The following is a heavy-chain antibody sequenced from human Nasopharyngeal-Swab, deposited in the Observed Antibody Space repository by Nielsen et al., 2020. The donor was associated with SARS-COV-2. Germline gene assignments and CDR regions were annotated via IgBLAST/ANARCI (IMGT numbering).Heavy chain of an antibody. Sequence: GESLKISCAASGFTFSSYAMSWVRQAPGKGLEWVSAISSSGGSTYYADSVKGRFTISRDNSKNTLYLQMNSLKTEDTAVYYCTTDRRGSLYGMDVWGQGTTVTVSS. CDR3: TTDRRGSLYGMDV. J-gene: IGHJ6*02. CDR1: GFTFSSYA. CDR2: ISSSGGST. V-gene: IGHV3-23*01. D-gene: IGHD5-24*01.